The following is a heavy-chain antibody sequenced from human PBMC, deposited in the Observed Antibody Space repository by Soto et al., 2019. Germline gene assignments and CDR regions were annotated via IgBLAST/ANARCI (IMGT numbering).Heavy chain of an antibody. J-gene: IGHJ4*02. V-gene: IGHV1-18*01. CDR3: ASMAPHVFDY. Sequence: ASVKVSCKASGYTFTSYAMHWVRQAPGQRLEWMGWSSAYNGNTNYAQKLQGRVTMTTDTSTSTAYMELRSLRSDDTAVYYCASMAPHVFDYWGQGTLDTSPQ. CDR2: SSAYNGNT. CDR1: GYTFTSYA.